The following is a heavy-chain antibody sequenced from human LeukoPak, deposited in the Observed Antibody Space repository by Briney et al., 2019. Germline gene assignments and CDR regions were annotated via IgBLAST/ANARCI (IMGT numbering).Heavy chain of an antibody. CDR2: ISSSSSYT. CDR1: GFTFSDYY. J-gene: IGHJ4*02. V-gene: IGHV3-11*06. Sequence: GGSLRLSCAASGFTFSDYYMSWIRQAPGKGLEWVSYISSSSSYTNYADSVEGRFTISRDNAKNSLYLQMNSLRAEDTAVYYCARGGGNIHYYFDYWGQGTLVTVSS. D-gene: IGHD4-23*01. CDR3: ARGGGNIHYYFDY.